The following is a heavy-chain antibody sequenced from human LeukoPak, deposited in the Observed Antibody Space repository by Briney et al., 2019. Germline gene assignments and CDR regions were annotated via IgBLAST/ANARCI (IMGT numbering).Heavy chain of an antibody. CDR1: GFTFNTYA. CDR3: AKDRWFGSRLLLDP. V-gene: IGHV3-23*01. CDR2: MTYDGGST. J-gene: IGHJ5*02. Sequence: GGSLRLSCAASGFTFNTYAIRWVRRAPGKGLEWVAPMTYDGGSTYYADSVKGRFTISRDNSKNTLYLQMNSLRAEDTAVYYCAKDRWFGSRLLLDPWGQGTLVTVSS. D-gene: IGHD3-10*01.